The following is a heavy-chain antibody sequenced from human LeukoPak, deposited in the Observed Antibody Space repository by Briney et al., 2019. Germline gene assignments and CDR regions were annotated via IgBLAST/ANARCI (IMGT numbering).Heavy chain of an antibody. V-gene: IGHV4-39*01. J-gene: IGHJ4*02. D-gene: IGHD6-13*01. CDR3: ARHSTTWYGDY. Sequence: SETLSLTCTVSGGSISSSSYYWGWIRQPPGKGLEWIGSIYYSGSTYYNPSLKSRVTISVDTSKNQFSLNLSSVTAADTALYYCARHSTTWYGDYWGQGTLVTVSS. CDR1: GGSISSSSYY. CDR2: IYYSGST.